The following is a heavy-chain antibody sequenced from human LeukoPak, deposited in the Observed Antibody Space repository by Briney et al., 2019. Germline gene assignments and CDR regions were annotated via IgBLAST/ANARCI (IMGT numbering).Heavy chain of an antibody. CDR3: ARSREQEWILWFGREDWFDP. J-gene: IGHJ6*04. D-gene: IGHD3-10*01. Sequence: SVKVSCKASGGTFSSYAISWVRQAPGQGLEWMGGIIPIFGTANYAQKFQGRVTITADKSTSTAYMELSSLRSEDTAVYYCARSREQEWILWFGREDWFDPWGKGTTVTVSS. CDR2: IIPIFGTA. V-gene: IGHV1-69*06. CDR1: GGTFSSYA.